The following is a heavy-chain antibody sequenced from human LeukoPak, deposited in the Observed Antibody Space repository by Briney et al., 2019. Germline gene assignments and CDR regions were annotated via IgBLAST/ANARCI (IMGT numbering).Heavy chain of an antibody. CDR3: ARGANYDFWSGYYSVSATRVANYFDY. J-gene: IGHJ4*02. Sequence: PGGSLRLSCAASGFTFSSYWMSWVRQAPGKGLEWVANIKQDGSEKYYVDSVKGRFTISRDNAKNSLYLQMNSLRAEDTAVYYCARGANYDFWSGYYSVSATRVANYFDYWGQGTLVTVSS. V-gene: IGHV3-7*03. CDR1: GFTFSSYW. CDR2: IKQDGSEK. D-gene: IGHD3-3*01.